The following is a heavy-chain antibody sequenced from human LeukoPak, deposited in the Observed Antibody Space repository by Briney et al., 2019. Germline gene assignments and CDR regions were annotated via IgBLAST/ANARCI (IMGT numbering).Heavy chain of an antibody. D-gene: IGHD3-16*02. CDR1: GFTFSSYA. Sequence: GGSLRLSRAASGFTFSSYAMSWVRQAPGKGLEWVSAISGSGGSTYYAGSVKGRFTISRDNSKNTLYLQMNSLRAEDTAVYYCAKDLWGASYHYWGQGTLVTVSS. J-gene: IGHJ4*02. CDR3: AKDLWGASYHY. V-gene: IGHV3-23*01. CDR2: ISGSGGST.